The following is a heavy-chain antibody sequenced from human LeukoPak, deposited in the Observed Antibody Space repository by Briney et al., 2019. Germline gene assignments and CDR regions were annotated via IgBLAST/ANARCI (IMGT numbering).Heavy chain of an antibody. Sequence: ASVKVSCKASGGTFSSYAISWVRQAPGQGLEWMGGIIPIFGTANYAQKFQGRVTITADKPTSTAYMELSSLRSEDTAVYYCAIHANVVAATSWFDPWGQGTLVTVSS. CDR1: GGTFSSYA. V-gene: IGHV1-69*06. CDR2: IIPIFGTA. D-gene: IGHD2-15*01. CDR3: AIHANVVAATSWFDP. J-gene: IGHJ5*02.